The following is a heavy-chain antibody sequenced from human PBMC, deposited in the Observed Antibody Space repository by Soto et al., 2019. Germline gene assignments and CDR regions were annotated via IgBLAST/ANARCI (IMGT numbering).Heavy chain of an antibody. Sequence: QVQLVQSGAEVKKPGSSVKVSCKASGGTFSSYAISWVRQAPGQGLEWMGGIIPIFGTADYAQKFQGRVTITADDFTSTAYMELSSLRSEETSVYYCARHLGGTHYYYGMDVWGQGTTVTVSS. CDR1: GGTFSSYA. CDR3: ARHLGGTHYYYGMDV. CDR2: IIPIFGTA. D-gene: IGHD3-16*01. V-gene: IGHV1-69*12. J-gene: IGHJ6*02.